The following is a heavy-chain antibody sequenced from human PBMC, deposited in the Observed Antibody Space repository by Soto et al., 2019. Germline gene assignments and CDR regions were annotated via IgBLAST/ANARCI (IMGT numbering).Heavy chain of an antibody. D-gene: IGHD3-10*01. V-gene: IGHV3-48*01. Sequence: EVHLVESGGGLVQPGGSLRLSCAASGFTFTSYSLNWVRQAPGKGLEWVSYISTSSNAIYYADSVRGRFTISRDNAKNSLYLQMKSLRAEDTAVYYCARDYFGSGSYYNVFDYWGQGTLVTVSS. CDR2: ISTSSNAI. J-gene: IGHJ4*02. CDR3: ARDYFGSGSYYNVFDY. CDR1: GFTFTSYS.